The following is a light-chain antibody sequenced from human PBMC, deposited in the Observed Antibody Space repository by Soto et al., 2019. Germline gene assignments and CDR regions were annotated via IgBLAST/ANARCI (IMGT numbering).Light chain of an antibody. CDR1: SSDIGGYDY. J-gene: IGLJ2*01. V-gene: IGLV2-14*01. CDR3: SSYTSSGTL. Sequence: QSALTQPASVSGSPGQSITISCTGTSSDIGGYDYVYWYQQHPGKAPKLMIYEVSNRPSGVSYRFSGSKSGNTASLTISGLQAEDEADYYCSSYTSSGTLFGGGTQLTVL. CDR2: EVS.